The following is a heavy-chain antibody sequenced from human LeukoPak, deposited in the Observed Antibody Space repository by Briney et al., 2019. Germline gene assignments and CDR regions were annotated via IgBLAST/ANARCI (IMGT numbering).Heavy chain of an antibody. J-gene: IGHJ4*02. V-gene: IGHV4-30-4*01. CDR2: IYSSGST. CDR1: GDSISSGDYY. D-gene: IGHD6-19*01. Sequence: SQTLSLTCTVSGDSISSGDYYWRWIRQPPGTGLEWIGYIYSSGSTYYNPSLKSRVIISVDTSKNQFSLKLSSVTAADTAVYYCARAYGYSTGWYLSDWGQGTLVTVSS. CDR3: ARAYGYSTGWYLSD.